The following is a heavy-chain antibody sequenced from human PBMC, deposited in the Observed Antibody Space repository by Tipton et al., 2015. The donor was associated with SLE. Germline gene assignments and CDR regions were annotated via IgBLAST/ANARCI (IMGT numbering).Heavy chain of an antibody. CDR2: IFYSGST. D-gene: IGHD2-2*01. J-gene: IGHJ4*02. CDR1: GGSFSGYY. V-gene: IGHV4-31*11. Sequence: TLSLTCAVYGGSFSGYYWSWIRQHPGKGLEWIGNIFYSGSTYYNPSLESRVTISVDRSQNQFSLRLTSMTAADTAVYYCARQSAVGPGADSWGQGTLVTVSS. CDR3: ARQSAVGPGADS.